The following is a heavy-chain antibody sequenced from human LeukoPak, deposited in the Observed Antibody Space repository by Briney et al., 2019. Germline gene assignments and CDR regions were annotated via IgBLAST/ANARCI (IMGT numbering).Heavy chain of an antibody. CDR3: ARDAIAAAGRSHYYYGMDV. CDR2: IYSGGST. CDR1: GFTVSSNY. Sequence: GGSLRLSCAASGFTVSSNYMSWVRQAPGKGLEWASVIYSGGSTYYTDSVKGRFTISRDNSKNTLYLQMNSLRAEDTAVYYCARDAIAAAGRSHYYYGMDVWGQGTTVTVSS. D-gene: IGHD6-13*01. V-gene: IGHV3-66*01. J-gene: IGHJ6*02.